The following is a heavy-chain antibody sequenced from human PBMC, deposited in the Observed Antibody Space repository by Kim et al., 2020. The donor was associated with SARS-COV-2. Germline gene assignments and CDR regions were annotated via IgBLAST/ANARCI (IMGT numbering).Heavy chain of an antibody. CDR1: GYTFTSYG. V-gene: IGHV1-18*04. Sequence: ASVKVSCKASGYTFTSYGISWVRQAPGQGLEWMGWISAYNGNTNYAQKPQGRVTMTTDTATSTAYMELRSLRSDDTAVYYCAREKGYDYGDYRGWFDPWGQGTLVTVSS. J-gene: IGHJ5*02. D-gene: IGHD4-17*01. CDR3: AREKGYDYGDYRGWFDP. CDR2: ISAYNGNT.